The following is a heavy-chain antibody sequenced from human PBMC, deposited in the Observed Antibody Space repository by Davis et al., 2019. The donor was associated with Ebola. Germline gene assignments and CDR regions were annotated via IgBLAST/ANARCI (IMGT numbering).Heavy chain of an antibody. Sequence: GESLKISCAASGFTFSSYAMSWVRQAPGKGLEWVSAISGSGGSTYYAGSVKGRFTISRDNSKNTLYLQMNSLRAEDTAVYYCAKYSNQDGGFDPWGQGTLVTVSS. D-gene: IGHD4-11*01. V-gene: IGHV3-23*01. CDR2: ISGSGGST. CDR1: GFTFSSYA. J-gene: IGHJ5*02. CDR3: AKYSNQDGGFDP.